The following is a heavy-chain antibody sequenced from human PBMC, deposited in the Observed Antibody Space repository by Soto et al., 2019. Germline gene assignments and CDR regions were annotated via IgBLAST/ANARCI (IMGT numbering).Heavy chain of an antibody. Sequence: SETLRLTCAVSRGYYATGGTYCTRARPPPGKGLQWSGYIHQTGAAYYNPALQSRVTISLDTSGNQFSLKLTSVTAADTAVYFCASGTFNTISFDFWGQGRQVTVS. CDR2: IHQTGAA. CDR1: RGYYATGGTY. D-gene: IGHD2-2*01. J-gene: IGHJ4*02. V-gene: IGHV4-31*11. CDR3: ASGTFNTISFDF.